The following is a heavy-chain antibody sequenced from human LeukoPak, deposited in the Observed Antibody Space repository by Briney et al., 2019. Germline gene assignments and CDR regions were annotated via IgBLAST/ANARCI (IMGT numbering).Heavy chain of an antibody. Sequence: PGGSLRLSCAASGFTFSSYSMNWVRQAPGKGLDWVSSISSSSSYIYYADSVKGRFTISRDNAKNSLYLQMNSLRAEDTAVYYCVREETSLSHFGMDVWGQGTTVTVSS. J-gene: IGHJ6*02. CDR1: GFTFSSYS. CDR2: ISSSSSYI. V-gene: IGHV3-21*01. CDR3: VREETSLSHFGMDV.